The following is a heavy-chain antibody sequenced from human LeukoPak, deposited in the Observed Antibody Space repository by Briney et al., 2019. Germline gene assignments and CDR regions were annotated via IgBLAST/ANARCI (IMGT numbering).Heavy chain of an antibody. D-gene: IGHD5-12*01. J-gene: IGHJ5*02. Sequence: GESLKISCKGSGCSFTSYWIGWVRQMPGNGLEWMGIIYPGDSDTRYSPSFQGKVTISAAKSISTAYLQWSSLKASDTAMYYCARHHDYENWFDPWGQGTLVTVSS. CDR3: ARHHDYENWFDP. V-gene: IGHV5-51*01. CDR2: IYPGDSDT. CDR1: GCSFTSYW.